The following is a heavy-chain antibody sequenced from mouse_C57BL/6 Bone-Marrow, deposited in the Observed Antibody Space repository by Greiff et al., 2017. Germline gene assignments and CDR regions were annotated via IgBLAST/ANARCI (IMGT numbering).Heavy chain of an antibody. Sequence: VQLQQPGAELVRPGSSVKLSCTASGYTFTSYWMHWVKQRPIQGLEWIGNIDPSDSDTHYNQKFKDKATLTVDKSSSTAYMQLSSLTSEDSAVYYCAHSSGLAWFAYWGQGTLVTVSA. CDR1: GYTFTSYW. CDR2: IDPSDSDT. V-gene: IGHV1-52*01. CDR3: AHSSGLAWFAY. D-gene: IGHD3-2*02. J-gene: IGHJ3*01.